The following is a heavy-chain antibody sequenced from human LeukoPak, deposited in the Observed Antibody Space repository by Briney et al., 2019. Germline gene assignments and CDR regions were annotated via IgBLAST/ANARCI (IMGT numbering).Heavy chain of an antibody. D-gene: IGHD5-12*01. CDR3: ARGGSGYDFDF. V-gene: IGHV3-33*01. CDR1: GFTFTSYG. J-gene: IGHJ4*02. Sequence: GWALTVSCVSTGFTFTSYGMDWVRPAPAKGLEWVGVIWYDGSNKYYVDSVKGRFTISRDNSQNTLYLQMNSLRAEDTAVYYCARGGSGYDFDFWGEGTLVTVSS. CDR2: IWYDGSNK.